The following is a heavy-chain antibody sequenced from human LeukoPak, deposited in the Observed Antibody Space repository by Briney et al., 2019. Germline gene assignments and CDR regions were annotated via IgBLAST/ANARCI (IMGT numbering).Heavy chain of an antibody. CDR3: AELGITMIGGV. D-gene: IGHD3-10*02. J-gene: IGHJ6*04. CDR2: ISSSSSYI. CDR1: GFTLSSYS. V-gene: IGHV3-21*01. Sequence: GGSLRLSCAASGFTLSSYSMNWVRQAPGKGLEWVSSISSSSSYIYYADSVKGRFTISRDNAKNSLYLQMNSLRAEDTAVYYCAELGITMIGGVWGKGTTITISS.